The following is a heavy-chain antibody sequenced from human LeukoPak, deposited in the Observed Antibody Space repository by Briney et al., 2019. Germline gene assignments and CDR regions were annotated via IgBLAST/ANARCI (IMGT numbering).Heavy chain of an antibody. J-gene: IGHJ4*02. D-gene: IGHD6-6*01. CDR3: AKDYIVSSSPIYYFDY. CDR1: GFTFSDYY. CDR2: ISSSGSTI. V-gene: IGHV3-11*04. Sequence: GGSLRLSCAASGFTFSDYYMSWIRQAPGKGLEWVSYISSSGSTIYYANSVEGRFTISRDNSKNTVYLEMNSLRPEDTAVYYCAKDYIVSSSPIYYFDYWGQGALVTVSS.